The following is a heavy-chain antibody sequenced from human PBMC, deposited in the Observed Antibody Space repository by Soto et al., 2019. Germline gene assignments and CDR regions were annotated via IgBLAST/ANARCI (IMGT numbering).Heavy chain of an antibody. CDR1: GFTFSNAW. J-gene: IGHJ3*02. D-gene: IGHD6-13*01. CDR2: IKSKTDGGTT. Sequence: GGSLRLSCAASGFTFSNAWMNWVRQAPGKGLEWVGRIKSKTDGGTTDYAAPVKGRFTISRDDSKNTLYLQMNSLKTEDTAVYYCTTSIAAAGTGDAFDIWGQGTMVTVSS. V-gene: IGHV3-15*07. CDR3: TTSIAAAGTGDAFDI.